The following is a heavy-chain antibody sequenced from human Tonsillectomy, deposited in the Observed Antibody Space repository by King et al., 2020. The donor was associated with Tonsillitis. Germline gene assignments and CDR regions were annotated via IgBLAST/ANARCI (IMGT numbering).Heavy chain of an antibody. Sequence: VQLVESGEEVKKPGESLRISCKGSGYSFAHYWIGWVRQMPGKGLEWMGIIYPGDSDTTYSPAFQGQVSISADKSINTAFLQWSSLKASDTAMYYCARREQLGDYGGTQAFYFDSWGQGTLVTVSS. V-gene: IGHV5-51*03. CDR3: ARREQLGDYGGTQAFYFDS. CDR2: IYPGDSDT. CDR1: GYSFAHYW. D-gene: IGHD4-23*01. J-gene: IGHJ4*02.